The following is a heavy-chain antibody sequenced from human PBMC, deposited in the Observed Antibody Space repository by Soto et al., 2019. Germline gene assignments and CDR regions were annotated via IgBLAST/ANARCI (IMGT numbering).Heavy chain of an antibody. CDR2: IKSNTDGGTT. CDR1: GFSFSSAW. CDR3: TTVAGAHPDF. V-gene: IGHV3-15*07. D-gene: IGHD1-26*01. J-gene: IGHJ4*02. Sequence: EVQLVESGGGLVKPGGSLRLSCEASGFSFSSAWLNWVRQAPGKGLEWVGRIKSNTDGGTTDYAAPVKGRFTISRDDSKSTLFLQMNSLKTEDTAVYYCTTVAGAHPDFWGQGTLVTVSS.